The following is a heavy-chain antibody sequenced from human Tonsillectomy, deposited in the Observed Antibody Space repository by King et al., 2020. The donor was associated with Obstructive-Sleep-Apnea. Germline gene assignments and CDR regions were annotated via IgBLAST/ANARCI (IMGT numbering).Heavy chain of an antibody. CDR3: ARVGVDYDILTGHNRHRDWFGP. D-gene: IGHD3-9*01. CDR1: GGSISSYH. J-gene: IGHJ5*02. CDR2: IDYDGST. Sequence: VQLQESGPGLVKPSETLSLTCTVSGGSISSYHWSWIRQPPGKGLEWIGYIDYDGSTSYDPSLKSRVSILVDTSKSQFSLRLGSVTAADTAVYYCARVGVDYDILTGHNRHRDWFGPWGQGTLVTVSS. V-gene: IGHV4-59*01.